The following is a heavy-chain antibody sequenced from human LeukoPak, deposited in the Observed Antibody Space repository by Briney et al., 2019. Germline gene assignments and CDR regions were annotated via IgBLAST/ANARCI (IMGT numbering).Heavy chain of an antibody. Sequence: PGGSLRLSCAASGFTFSNYGIHWVRQAPGKGLEWVAFIRYDGTNKYYAESVKGRFTISRDNSKDTLYLQTNSLRTEDTTVYYCAKDSCRSTSRYYMDVWGKGTTVTVSS. J-gene: IGHJ6*03. CDR3: AKDSCRSTSRYYMDV. D-gene: IGHD2-2*01. CDR2: IRYDGTNK. V-gene: IGHV3-30*02. CDR1: GFTFSNYG.